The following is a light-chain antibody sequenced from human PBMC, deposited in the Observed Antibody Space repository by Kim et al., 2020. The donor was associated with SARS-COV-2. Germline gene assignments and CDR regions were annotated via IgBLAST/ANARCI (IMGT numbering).Light chain of an antibody. CDR1: SSDVGGYNY. V-gene: IGLV2-14*03. J-gene: IGLJ2*01. Sequence: QSALTQPSSVSGSPGQSITISCTVTSSDVGGYNYVSWYQQHPGKAPKLMIYDVTKRPSGVSNRFSGSKSGNTASLTISGLQAEDEADYYCCSFSTSSTLVVFGGGTQLTVL. CDR2: DVT. CDR3: CSFSTSSTLVV.